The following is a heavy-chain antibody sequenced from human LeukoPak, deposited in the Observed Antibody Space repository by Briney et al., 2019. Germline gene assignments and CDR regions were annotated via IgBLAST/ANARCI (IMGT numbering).Heavy chain of an antibody. CDR2: ISSSSSMI. Sequence: WGSLRLSCAASGFTFSSYSMNWVRQAPGKGLEWLSYISSSSSMIYYADSVKGRFTISRDNAKNSLYLQMKSLRDEDTAIYYCARDYGDLPARVPYFDYWGQGTLVTVSS. CDR3: ARDYGDLPARVPYFDY. CDR1: GFTFSSYS. V-gene: IGHV3-48*02. J-gene: IGHJ4*02. D-gene: IGHD4-17*01.